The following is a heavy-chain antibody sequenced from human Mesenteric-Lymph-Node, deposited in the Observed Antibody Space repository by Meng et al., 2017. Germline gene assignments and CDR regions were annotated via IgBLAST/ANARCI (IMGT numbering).Heavy chain of an antibody. Sequence: GESLKISCAASGFTFSSYAMSWVRQAPGKGLEWVSAISGSGGSTYYADSVKGRFTISRDNSKNTLYLQMNSLRAEDTAVYYCAKDFSRWTYWYFDLWGRGTLVTVSS. J-gene: IGHJ2*01. CDR2: ISGSGGST. CDR1: GFTFSSYA. D-gene: IGHD3/OR15-3a*01. CDR3: AKDFSRWTYWYFDL. V-gene: IGHV3-23*01.